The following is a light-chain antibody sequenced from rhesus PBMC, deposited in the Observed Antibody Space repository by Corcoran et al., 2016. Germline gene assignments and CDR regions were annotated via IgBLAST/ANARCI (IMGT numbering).Light chain of an antibody. CDR3: LQHNSYPYS. V-gene: IGKV1-28*03. CDR2: DAS. Sequence: DIQMTQSPSSLSASVGDTVTITCRASQGISSYLNWFQQKPGKAPKLLIYDASILESGVPSRFSGSVSGTDFTLTISSLQPEDFAAYYCLQHNSYPYSFGQGTKVEIK. J-gene: IGKJ2*01. CDR1: QGISSY.